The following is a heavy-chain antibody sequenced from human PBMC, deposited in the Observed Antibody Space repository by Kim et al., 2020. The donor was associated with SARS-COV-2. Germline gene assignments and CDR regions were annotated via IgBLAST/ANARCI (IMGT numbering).Heavy chain of an antibody. J-gene: IGHJ3*02. D-gene: IGHD3-22*01. V-gene: IGHV4-61*02. Sequence: SETLSLTCTVSGGSISSGSYYWSWIRQPAGKGLEWIGRIYTSGSTNYNPSLKSRVTISVDTYKNQFSQQLSSVTAADTAVYYCARVELDYYDSSGYYYSDAFDIWGQETMVTVSS. CDR2: IYTSGST. CDR1: GGSISSGSYY. CDR3: ARVELDYYDSSGYYYSDAFDI.